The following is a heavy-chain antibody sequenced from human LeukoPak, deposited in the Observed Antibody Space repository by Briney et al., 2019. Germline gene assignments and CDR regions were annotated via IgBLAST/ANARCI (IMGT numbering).Heavy chain of an antibody. V-gene: IGHV3-23*01. Sequence: PGGSLRLSCAASGFTFSSYAMNWVRQAPGKGLEWVSAISGSGGGTHYADSVKGRFTISRDNSKNTLYLQMNSLRAEDTAVYYCVKPSTMIVVVAPLRSWGQGTLVTVSS. CDR2: ISGSGGGT. J-gene: IGHJ5*02. D-gene: IGHD3-22*01. CDR1: GFTFSSYA. CDR3: VKPSTMIVVVAPLRS.